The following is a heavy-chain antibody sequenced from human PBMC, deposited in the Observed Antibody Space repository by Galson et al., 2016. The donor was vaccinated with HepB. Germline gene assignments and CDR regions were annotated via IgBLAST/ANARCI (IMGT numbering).Heavy chain of an antibody. CDR1: GFTFTDAW. Sequence: SLRLSCAASGFTFTDAWMNWVRQAPGKGLELVGQIKKKSDGATTAYAAPVKGRFTISRDDSRNMVFLQMNSLETEDTGIYFCTTGGTHYYYYGVDVWGQGTTVTVSS. CDR2: IKKKSDGATT. D-gene: IGHD1-1*01. V-gene: IGHV3-15*01. J-gene: IGHJ6*02. CDR3: TTGGTHYYYYGVDV.